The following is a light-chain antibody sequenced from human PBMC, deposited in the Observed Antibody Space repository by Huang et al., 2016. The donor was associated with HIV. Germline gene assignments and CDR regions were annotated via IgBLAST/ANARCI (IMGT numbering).Light chain of an antibody. CDR3: QQFDTFPYT. CDR1: QVINNR. J-gene: IGKJ2*01. V-gene: IGKV1-16*01. Sequence: DIQMTQSPSSLSTSVGARVTITCRASQVINNRLAWYRQKPGKAPESLIYAASNLQSGVPSRFSGSGSGTYFTLTISSLQPEDFATYYCQQFDTFPYTFGRGTRLDI. CDR2: AAS.